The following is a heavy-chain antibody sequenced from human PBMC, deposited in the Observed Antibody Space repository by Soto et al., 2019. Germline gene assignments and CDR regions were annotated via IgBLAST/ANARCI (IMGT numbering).Heavy chain of an antibody. J-gene: IGHJ5*02. CDR1: GGSISSGDYY. D-gene: IGHD5-18*01. CDR3: ARSGYSYGYLGGFDP. CDR2: IYYSGST. V-gene: IGHV4-30-4*01. Sequence: QVQLQESGPGLVKPSQTLSLTCTVSGGSISSGDYYWSWIRQPPGKGLEWIGYIYYSGSTYYNPSLKSRVTTSVDTSKNQFSLKLSSVTAADTAVYYCARSGYSYGYLGGFDPWGQGTLVTVSS.